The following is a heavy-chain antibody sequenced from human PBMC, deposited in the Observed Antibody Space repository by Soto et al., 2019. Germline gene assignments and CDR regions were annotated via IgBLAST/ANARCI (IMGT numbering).Heavy chain of an antibody. J-gene: IGHJ4*02. CDR3: ASTLTTVVALES. D-gene: IGHD2-15*01. CDR2: IYHSGVT. Sequence: QVQLQVSGPGLVKPSQTLSLTCIVSGGSINNGDYYWSWVRQPPGKALEWIGYIYHSGVTNYNPSLKSRVAISVDTSNNHFSLTVTSVTAADTAVYYCASTLTTVVALESWGQGTLVTVSS. CDR1: GGSINNGDYY. V-gene: IGHV4-30-4*01.